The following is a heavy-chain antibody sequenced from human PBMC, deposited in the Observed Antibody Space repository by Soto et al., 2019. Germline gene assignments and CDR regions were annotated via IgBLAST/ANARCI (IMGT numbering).Heavy chain of an antibody. D-gene: IGHD1-26*01. Sequence: SETLSLTCTVSGGSISSYYWSWIRQPPGKGLEWIGYIYYSGSTNYNPSLKSRVTISVDTSKNQFSLKLSSVTAAYTAVYYCARRYGGNLDYWGQGTLVTVS. CDR1: GGSISSYY. J-gene: IGHJ4*02. CDR3: ARRYGGNLDY. CDR2: IYYSGST. V-gene: IGHV4-59*08.